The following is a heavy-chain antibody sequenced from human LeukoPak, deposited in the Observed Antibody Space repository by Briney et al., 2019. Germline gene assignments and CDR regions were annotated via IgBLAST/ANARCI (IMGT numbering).Heavy chain of an antibody. J-gene: IGHJ3*02. CDR3: ARDHGGTTMFVDAFDI. V-gene: IGHV1-2*02. CDR1: GYTFTGYW. Sequence: ASVKVSCKASGYTFTGYWMHWVRQGPGLGLEWMGWINPNSGSTNYAHNFQGRVTMTRDTSISTAYMELSSLRSDDTAVYYCARDHGGTTMFVDAFDIWGRGTMVTVSS. CDR2: INPNSGST. D-gene: IGHD3-3*01.